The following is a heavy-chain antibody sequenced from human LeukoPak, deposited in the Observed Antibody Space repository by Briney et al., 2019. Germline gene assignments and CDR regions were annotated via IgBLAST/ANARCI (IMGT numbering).Heavy chain of an antibody. Sequence: KPSETLSLTCAVYGGYFSGYYWSWSRQPPGKGLEWIGEINHSGSTNYNPSLKSRVTISVDTSKNQFSLKLSSVTAADTAVYYCARGYVAAARLWDYWGQGTPVTVSS. CDR1: GGYFSGYY. D-gene: IGHD6-13*01. CDR2: INHSGST. CDR3: ARGYVAAARLWDY. J-gene: IGHJ4*02. V-gene: IGHV4-34*01.